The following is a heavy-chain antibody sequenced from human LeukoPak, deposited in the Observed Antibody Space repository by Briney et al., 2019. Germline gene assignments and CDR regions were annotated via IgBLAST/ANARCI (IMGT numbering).Heavy chain of an antibody. CDR3: ARWGHSDYNSFPTKFDY. CDR2: VGGADGQI. CDR1: GFTFSSFQ. Sequence: GGSLRLSCAASGFTFSSFQMTWVRQAPGKGLEWIAYVGGADGQIFHADSVKGRFTISRDNAKNSLYLQMSSLRAEDTAMYYCARWGHSDYNSFPTKFDYWGQGTLVTVSS. D-gene: IGHD5-12*01. J-gene: IGHJ4*02. V-gene: IGHV3-48*03.